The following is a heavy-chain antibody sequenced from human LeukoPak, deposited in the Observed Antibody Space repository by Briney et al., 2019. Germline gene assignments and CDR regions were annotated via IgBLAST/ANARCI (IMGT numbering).Heavy chain of an antibody. CDR2: ISSNGGST. D-gene: IGHD2-2*01. CDR1: GFTFSSYA. CDR3: AREPGSYAFDI. Sequence: GGSLRLSCAASGFTFSSYAMHWVRQAPGKGLEYVSAISSNGGSTYYANSVKGRFTISRDNSKNTLYLQMGSLRAEDMAVYYCAREPGSYAFDIWGQGTMVTVSS. V-gene: IGHV3-64*01. J-gene: IGHJ3*02.